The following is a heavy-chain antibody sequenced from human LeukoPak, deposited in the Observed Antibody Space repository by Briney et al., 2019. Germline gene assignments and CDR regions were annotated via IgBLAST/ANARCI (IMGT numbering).Heavy chain of an antibody. J-gene: IGHJ4*02. CDR3: ARDSDSGFG. V-gene: IGHV4-61*02. CDR2: IYTSGST. D-gene: IGHD3-10*01. Sequence: SQTLSLTCTVSGGSISSGSYYWSWIRQPAGKGLEWIGRIYTSGSTNYNPSLKSRVTISVDTSKNQFSLKLSSVTATDTAVYYCARDSDSGFGWGQGTVVTVSS. CDR1: GGSISSGSYY.